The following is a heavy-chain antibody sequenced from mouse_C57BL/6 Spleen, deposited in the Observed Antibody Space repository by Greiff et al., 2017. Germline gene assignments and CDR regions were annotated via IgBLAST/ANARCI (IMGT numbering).Heavy chain of an antibody. V-gene: IGHV5-9*01. CDR3: ARQGSNSNYGYYAMDY. CDR1: GFTFSSYT. CDR2: ISGGGGNT. J-gene: IGHJ4*01. Sequence: DVMLVESGGGLVKPGGSLKLSCAASGFTFSSYTMSWVRQTPEKRLEWVATISGGGGNTYYPDSVKGRFTISRDNAKNTLYLQMSSLRSEDTALYYCARQGSNSNYGYYAMDYWGQGTSVTVAS. D-gene: IGHD2-5*01.